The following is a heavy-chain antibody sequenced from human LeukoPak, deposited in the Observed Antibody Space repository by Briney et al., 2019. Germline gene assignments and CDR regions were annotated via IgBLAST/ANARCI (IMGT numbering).Heavy chain of an antibody. D-gene: IGHD3/OR15-3a*01. CDR1: GGTFSSYA. J-gene: IGHJ5*02. CDR3: ARGGLPARSWFDP. V-gene: IGHV1-46*01. CDR2: INPSGGRT. Sequence: ASVKVSCKASGGTFSSYAISWVRQAPGQGLEWMGIINPSGGRTTYAQKFQGRVTMTRDTSTSTVYMELTSLRSEDTAVFYCARGGLPARSWFDPWGQGTLASVSS.